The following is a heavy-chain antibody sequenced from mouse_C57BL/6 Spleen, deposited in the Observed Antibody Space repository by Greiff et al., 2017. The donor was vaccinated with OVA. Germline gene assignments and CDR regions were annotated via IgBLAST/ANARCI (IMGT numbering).Heavy chain of an antibody. Sequence: QVQLQQSGAELVRPGASVKLSCKASGYTFTDYYINWVKQRPGQGLEWIARIYPGSGNTYYNEKFKGKATLTAEKSSSTAYMQLSSLTSEDSAVYFCARAGDLGGPWFAYWGQGTLVTVSA. CDR2: IYPGSGNT. J-gene: IGHJ3*01. D-gene: IGHD4-1*01. CDR3: ARAGDLGGPWFAY. V-gene: IGHV1-76*01. CDR1: GYTFTDYY.